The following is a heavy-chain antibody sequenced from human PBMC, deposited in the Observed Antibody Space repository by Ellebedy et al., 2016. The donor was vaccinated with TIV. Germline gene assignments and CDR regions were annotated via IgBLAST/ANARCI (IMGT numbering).Heavy chain of an antibody. J-gene: IGHJ2*01. CDR2: VYYIGTT. Sequence: SETLSLXXTVSGDSVTGGTDYWSWFRQPPGKGLEWIGYVYYIGTTNYNPSLKSRVTISVDTSKNQFSLEMTSLTAADTAVYFCARLRQSRDRSHWYFDLWGRGTLVTVSS. CDR3: ARLRQSRDRSHWYFDL. V-gene: IGHV4-61*01. D-gene: IGHD1-14*01. CDR1: GDSVTGGTDY.